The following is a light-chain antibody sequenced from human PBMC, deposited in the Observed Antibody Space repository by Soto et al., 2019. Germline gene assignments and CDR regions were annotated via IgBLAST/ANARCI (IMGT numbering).Light chain of an antibody. CDR2: GAS. CDR1: QSVDGY. V-gene: IGKV3-15*01. CDR3: QQYHKWHTIT. Sequence: EVVITQSPGTLPVSLGESATLSCNTSQSVDGYLACYQQKPVQAPRLLLYGASTRANGVTVRFRGGGSGTELTLTISSLQSEDSAVYYCQQYHKWHTITFGQGTRLEIK. J-gene: IGKJ5*01.